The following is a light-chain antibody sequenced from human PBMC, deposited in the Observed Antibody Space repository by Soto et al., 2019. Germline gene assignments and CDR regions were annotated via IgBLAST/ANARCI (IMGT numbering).Light chain of an antibody. CDR3: QQYYSAPQT. Sequence: DIVMTQSPDSLAVSLGERATINCKSSRSVLYSSNNKNHLAWYQQKPGQPPNLLIYWASTRESGVPDRFSGSGSGTDFTLTISSLQAEDVAVYYCQQYYSAPQTFGQGTRLEIK. J-gene: IGKJ2*01. V-gene: IGKV4-1*01. CDR1: RSVLYSSNNKNH. CDR2: WAS.